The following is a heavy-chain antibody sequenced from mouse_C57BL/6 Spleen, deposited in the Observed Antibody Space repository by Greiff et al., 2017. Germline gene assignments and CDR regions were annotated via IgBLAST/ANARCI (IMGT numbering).Heavy chain of an antibody. CDR1: GYTFTSYW. Sequence: LVESGAELVRPGSSVKLSCKASGYTFTSYWMDWVKPRPGQGLEWIGNIYPSDSETHYNQKFKDKATSTVDKSSSTAYMQLSSLTSEDSAVYYCARQRLGPFAYWGQGTLVTVSA. CDR2: IYPSDSET. V-gene: IGHV1-61*01. CDR3: ARQRLGPFAY. D-gene: IGHD4-1*01. J-gene: IGHJ3*01.